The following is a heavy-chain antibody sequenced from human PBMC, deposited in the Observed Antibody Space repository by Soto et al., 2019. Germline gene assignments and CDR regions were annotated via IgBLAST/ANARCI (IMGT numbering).Heavy chain of an antibody. Sequence: SETLSMTCVDSGGSISSYYWSWIRQPPGKGLEWIGYIYYSGSTNYNPSLKSRVTISVDTSKNQFSLKLSSVTAADTAVYYCARHYCSGGSCYYYYYYMDVWGKGTTVTVSS. CDR2: IYYSGST. J-gene: IGHJ6*03. CDR1: GGSISSYY. CDR3: ARHYCSGGSCYYYYYYMDV. D-gene: IGHD2-15*01. V-gene: IGHV4-59*08.